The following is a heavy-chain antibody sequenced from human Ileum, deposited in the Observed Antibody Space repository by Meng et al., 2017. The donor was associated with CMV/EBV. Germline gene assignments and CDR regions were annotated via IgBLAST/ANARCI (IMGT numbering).Heavy chain of an antibody. D-gene: IGHD2-8*01. CDR3: ARDRGPNTLDY. CDR2: MNVDGSEK. CDR1: GFTFSGYW. J-gene: IGHJ4*02. Sequence: GGSLRLSCAASGFTFSGYWMTWVRQAPGEGLEWVVNMNVDGSEKYYVDSVKGRFTVSRDNAKNSLFLQMNSLRAEDTGIYYCARDRGPNTLDYWGQGTLVTVSS. V-gene: IGHV3-7*01.